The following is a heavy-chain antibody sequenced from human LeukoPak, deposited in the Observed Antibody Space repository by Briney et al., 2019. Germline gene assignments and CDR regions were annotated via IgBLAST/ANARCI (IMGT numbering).Heavy chain of an antibody. CDR2: IYSSGST. V-gene: IGHV3-53*04. J-gene: IGHJ4*02. CDR1: GFTVSSNY. Sequence: PGGSLRLSYAASGFTVSSNYMSWVRQAPGKGLEWVSVIYSSGSTYYADFVKGRFTISRHNSKNTLYLQMNSLRAEDTAVYYCASRSGNKGHYLDYWGQGTLVTVSS. CDR3: ASRSGNKGHYLDY. D-gene: IGHD3-10*01.